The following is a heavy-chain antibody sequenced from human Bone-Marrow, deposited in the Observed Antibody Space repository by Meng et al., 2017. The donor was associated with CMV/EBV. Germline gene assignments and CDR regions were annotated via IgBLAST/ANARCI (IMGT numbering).Heavy chain of an antibody. J-gene: IGHJ3*02. V-gene: IGHV1-2*02. Sequence: ASVKVSCKASGYSFTDHYFHWVRQAPGQGLEWMGWIYPNSGGTHYAQTFHGRLTVTTDTPISTGYMELSSLRSEDTAVYYCARMPVVPAALAGGFDIWGQGTMVTVSS. CDR2: IYPNSGGT. CDR3: ARMPVVPAALAGGFDI. D-gene: IGHD2-2*01. CDR1: GYSFTDHY.